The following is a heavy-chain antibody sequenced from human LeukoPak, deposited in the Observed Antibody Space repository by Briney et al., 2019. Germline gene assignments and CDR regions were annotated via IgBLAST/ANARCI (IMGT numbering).Heavy chain of an antibody. CDR1: GFTFSSYA. Sequence: GGSLRLSCAASGFTFSSYAMNWVRQAPGKGLEWVSSISTGSNYIYYGDSVKGRFTISRDNAKNSLYLQMNSLRAEDTAVYYCAKLSLSGRSQSADYWGQGTLVTVSS. CDR2: ISTGSNYI. J-gene: IGHJ4*02. D-gene: IGHD3-10*01. CDR3: AKLSLSGRSQSADY. V-gene: IGHV3-21*04.